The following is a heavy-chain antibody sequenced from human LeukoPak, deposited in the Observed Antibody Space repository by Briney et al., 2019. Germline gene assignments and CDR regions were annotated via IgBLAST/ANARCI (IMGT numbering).Heavy chain of an antibody. D-gene: IGHD3-10*01. J-gene: IGHJ4*02. CDR1: GFAFNTYW. V-gene: IGHV3-74*01. Sequence: SGGSLRLSCAASGFAFNTYWMHWVRQAPGKGLVWVSHIQSDGSTTTYADSVKGRSTISRDNAKNTLYLQMNSLRAEDTAVYYCARDFSYSPDYWGQGTLVTVSS. CDR2: IQSDGSTT. CDR3: ARDFSYSPDY.